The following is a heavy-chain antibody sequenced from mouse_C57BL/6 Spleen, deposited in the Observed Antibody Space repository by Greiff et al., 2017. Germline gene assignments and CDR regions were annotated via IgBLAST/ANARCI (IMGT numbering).Heavy chain of an antibody. CDR2: IYPGDGDT. CDR1: GYAFSSSW. Sequence: VQLQQSGPELVKPGASVKISCKASGYAFSSSWMNWVKQRPGKGLEWIGRIYPGDGDTNYNGKFKGKATLTADKSSSTAYMQLSSLTSEDSAVYFCARRVSTGVTKDYAIGYWGKGTSVSVA. J-gene: IGHJ4*01. CDR3: ARRVSTGVTKDYAIGY. D-gene: IGHD1-1*01. V-gene: IGHV1-82*01.